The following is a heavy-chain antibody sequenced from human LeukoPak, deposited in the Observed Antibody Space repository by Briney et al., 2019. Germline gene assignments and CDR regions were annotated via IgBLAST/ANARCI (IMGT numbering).Heavy chain of an antibody. CDR3: ARLVAPRIAVAGFDY. Sequence: SETLSLTCTVSGGSISSYYWSWIRQPPGKGLEWIGFIYYSGSTNYNPSLKSRVTISVDTSKDQFSLKLSSVTAADTAVYYCARLVAPRIAVAGFDYWGQGTLVTVSS. J-gene: IGHJ4*02. CDR2: IYYSGST. V-gene: IGHV4-59*12. D-gene: IGHD6-19*01. CDR1: GGSISSYY.